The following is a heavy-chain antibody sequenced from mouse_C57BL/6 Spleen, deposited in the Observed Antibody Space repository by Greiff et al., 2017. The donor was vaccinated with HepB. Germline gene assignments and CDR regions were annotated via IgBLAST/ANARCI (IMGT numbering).Heavy chain of an antibody. CDR1: GYTFIDYN. Sequence: VQLQQSGPELVKPGASVKMSCKASGYTFIDYNMHWVKQSHGKSLEWIGYINPNNGGTSYNQKFKGKATLTVNKSSSTAYMELRSLTSEDSAVYYCARRNYYGSSYVDWYFDVWGTGTTVTVSS. J-gene: IGHJ1*03. CDR3: ARRNYYGSSYVDWYFDV. V-gene: IGHV1-22*01. D-gene: IGHD1-1*01. CDR2: INPNNGGT.